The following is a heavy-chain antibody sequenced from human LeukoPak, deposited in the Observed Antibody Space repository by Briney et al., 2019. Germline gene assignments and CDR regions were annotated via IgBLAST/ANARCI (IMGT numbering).Heavy chain of an antibody. V-gene: IGHV4-59*01. Sequence: PSETLSLTCTASGGSISSYYWSWIRQPPGKGLEWVGYIYYSGSTNYNPPLKSRVTISVDTSKNQFSLKLSSVTAADTAVYYCARALLGYCSGGSCPNNYYYYYGMDVWGQGTTVTVSS. D-gene: IGHD2-15*01. CDR3: ARALLGYCSGGSCPNNYYYYYGMDV. J-gene: IGHJ6*02. CDR2: IYYSGST. CDR1: GGSISSYY.